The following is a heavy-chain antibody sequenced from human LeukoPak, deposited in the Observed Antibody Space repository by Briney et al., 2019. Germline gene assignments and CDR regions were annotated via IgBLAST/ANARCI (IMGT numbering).Heavy chain of an antibody. J-gene: IGHJ4*02. CDR1: GFTFSSYA. D-gene: IGHD3-16*01. CDR2: ISGSGGNT. V-gene: IGHV3-23*01. CDR3: AKDRKITYRLGAFDY. Sequence: PGGSLRLSCSASGFTFSSYAMSWVRQAPGKGLEWVSGISGSGGNTYYADSAKGRFTVSRDNSKNTLHLQMNSLRAEDTAVYYCAKDRKITYRLGAFDYWGQGTLVTVPS.